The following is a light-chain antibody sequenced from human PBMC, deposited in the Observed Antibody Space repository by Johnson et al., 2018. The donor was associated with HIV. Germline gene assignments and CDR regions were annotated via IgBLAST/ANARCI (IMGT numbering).Light chain of an antibody. CDR1: SSNIGNNY. CDR3: GTWDSSPSVLYV. J-gene: IGLJ1*01. V-gene: IGLV1-51*02. CDR2: ENN. Sequence: QSLLTQPPSVSAAPGQKVTISCSGSSSNIGNNYVSWYQQLPGTAPKLLIYENNKRPSGIPDRFSGSKSGTSATLGITGLQTGDEADYYCGTWDSSPSVLYVVGTGTKVTVL.